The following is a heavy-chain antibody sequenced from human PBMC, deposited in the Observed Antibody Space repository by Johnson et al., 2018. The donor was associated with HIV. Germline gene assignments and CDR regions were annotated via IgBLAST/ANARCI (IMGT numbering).Heavy chain of an antibody. Sequence: QVQLVESGGGLVQPGGSLRLSCAASGFTFSSYAMHWVRQAPGKGLEWVAVISYDGNIKFYADYVKGRFSISRDNSKNTLFLDMNSLRAEDTAVYYCARAMYADDYGDYLFLAPRLDAFDIWGPGTIVTVSS. CDR2: ISYDGNIK. J-gene: IGHJ3*02. D-gene: IGHD4-17*01. CDR3: ARAMYADDYGDYLFLAPRLDAFDI. CDR1: GFTFSSYA. V-gene: IGHV3-30-3*01.